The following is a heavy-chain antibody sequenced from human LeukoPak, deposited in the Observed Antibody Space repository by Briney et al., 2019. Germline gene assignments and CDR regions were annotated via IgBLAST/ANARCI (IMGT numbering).Heavy chain of an antibody. D-gene: IGHD1-26*01. V-gene: IGHV3-23*01. CDR3: AKDRVVGATSNYFDY. CDR1: GFTFSSYG. Sequence: PGGSLRLSCAASGFTFSSYGMSWVRQAPGKGLEWVSAISGSGGSTYYADSVKGRFTISRDNSKNTLYLQMNSLRAEDTAVYYCAKDRVVGATSNYFDYWGQGTLVTVSS. CDR2: ISGSGGST. J-gene: IGHJ4*02.